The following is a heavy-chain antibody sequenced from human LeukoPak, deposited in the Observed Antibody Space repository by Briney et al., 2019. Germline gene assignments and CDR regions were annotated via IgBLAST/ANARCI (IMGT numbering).Heavy chain of an antibody. D-gene: IGHD3-10*01. CDR2: LHPEDDEP. CDR1: GNLLSEAP. Sequence: ASVKVSCKVSGNLLSEAPIHWVRQAPGTGLEWLGGLHPEDDEPVYAQEFLGRLTLTEDASTDTAYMELSSLRLEDTAVYYCATNRGRWFGETDVWFDPWGQGTLVTVSS. V-gene: IGHV1-24*01. J-gene: IGHJ5*02. CDR3: ATNRGRWFGETDVWFDP.